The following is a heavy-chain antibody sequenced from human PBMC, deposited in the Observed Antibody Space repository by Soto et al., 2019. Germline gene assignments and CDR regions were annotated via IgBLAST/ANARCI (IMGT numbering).Heavy chain of an antibody. Sequence: QVQLQQSGPRLARPSGTLSLTCVVSGDSISSTHWWTWVRQTPGKGLEWIGEIYHTGSTKYNPSLQIRVTISVDKSTNEFSLNLKSVTAADTAVYYCAPLPPPIVVMTLPFPSWGPATLVTVSS. J-gene: IGHJ4*02. V-gene: IGHV4-4*02. CDR2: IYHTGST. D-gene: IGHD2-21*02. CDR3: APLPPPIVVMTLPFPS. CDR1: GDSISSTHW.